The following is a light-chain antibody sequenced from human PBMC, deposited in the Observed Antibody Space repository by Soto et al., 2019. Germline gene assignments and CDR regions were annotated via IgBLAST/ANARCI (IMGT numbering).Light chain of an antibody. V-gene: IGKV3-20*01. CDR2: GAS. J-gene: IGKJ4*01. CDR1: QSVSSSY. Sequence: EIVLTQSPGTLSLSPGERATLSCRASQSVSSSYLAWYQQKPGQAPMLLIYGASSRATGIPDRFSGSGSGTDFTLTISRLEPEDFAVYYCQQYGRPRDTIGGGTKVDIK. CDR3: QQYGRPRDT.